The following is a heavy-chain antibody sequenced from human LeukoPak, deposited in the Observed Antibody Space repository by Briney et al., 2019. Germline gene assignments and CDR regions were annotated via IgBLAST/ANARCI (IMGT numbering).Heavy chain of an antibody. V-gene: IGHV3-30*18. J-gene: IGHJ4*02. D-gene: IGHD2-2*01. CDR3: AKDDVAIVVVPAAAFDY. CDR1: GFTFSSYG. Sequence: GRSLRLSCAASGFTFSSYGMHWVRQAPRKGLERVAVISYDGSNRYYADSVKGRFTISRDNSKNTLYLQMNSLRAEDTAVYYCAKDDVAIVVVPAAAFDYWGQGTLVTVSS. CDR2: ISYDGSNR.